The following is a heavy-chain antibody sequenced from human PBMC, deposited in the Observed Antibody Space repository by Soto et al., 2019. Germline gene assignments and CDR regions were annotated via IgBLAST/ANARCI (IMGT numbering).Heavy chain of an antibody. Sequence: GGSLRLSCAASGFTFSSYAMSWVRQAPGKGLEWVSAISGSGGSTYYADSVKGRFTISRDNSKNTLYLQMNSLRAEDTAVYYCAKYGAGTLAAPELYYYYYMDVWGKVTTVTVSS. CDR3: AKYGAGTLAAPELYYYYYMDV. V-gene: IGHV3-23*01. CDR1: GFTFSSYA. CDR2: ISGSGGST. J-gene: IGHJ6*03. D-gene: IGHD6-13*01.